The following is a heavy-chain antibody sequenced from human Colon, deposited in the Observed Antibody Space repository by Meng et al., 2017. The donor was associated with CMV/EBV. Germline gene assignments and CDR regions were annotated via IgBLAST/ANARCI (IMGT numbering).Heavy chain of an antibody. Sequence: GGSLRLSCVASGFTFSSYSMNWVRQAPGKGLEWASAITSSSSSIYYADSVKGRFTISRDNAKNSLFLQMNSLRAEDTAVYYCARKGHVDIVGTAGNWFDPWGQGTLVTVSS. V-gene: IGHV3-21*01. D-gene: IGHD5-12*01. CDR3: ARKGHVDIVGTAGNWFDP. CDR2: ITSSSSSI. CDR1: GFTFSSYS. J-gene: IGHJ5*02.